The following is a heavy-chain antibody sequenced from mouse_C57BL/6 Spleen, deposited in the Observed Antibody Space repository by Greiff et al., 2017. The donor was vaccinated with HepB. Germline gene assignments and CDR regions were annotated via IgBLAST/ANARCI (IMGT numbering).Heavy chain of an antibody. CDR3: AKPSHFYDGYYAMDY. CDR1: GFSLTSYG. Sequence: QVQLKQSGPGLVQPSQSLSITCTVSGFSLTSYGVHWVRQSPGKGLEWLGVIWRGGSTDYNAAFMSRLSITKDNSKSQVFFKMNSLQADDTAIYYCAKPSHFYDGYYAMDYWGQGTSVTVSS. CDR2: IWRGGST. V-gene: IGHV2-5*01. D-gene: IGHD2-3*01. J-gene: IGHJ4*01.